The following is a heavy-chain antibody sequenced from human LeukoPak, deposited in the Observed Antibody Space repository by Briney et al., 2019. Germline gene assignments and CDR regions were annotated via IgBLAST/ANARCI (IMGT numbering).Heavy chain of an antibody. CDR3: ARVSAVTPSPYYYMDV. CDR1: GGSISSSNW. D-gene: IGHD1-14*01. V-gene: IGHV4-4*02. Sequence: PSGTLSLTCAVSGGSISSSNWWSWVRQPPGKGLEWIGEIYHSGSTNYNPSLKSRVTISVDKSKNQFSLKLSSVTAADAAVYYCARVSAVTPSPYYYMDVWGKGTTVTVSS. CDR2: IYHSGST. J-gene: IGHJ6*03.